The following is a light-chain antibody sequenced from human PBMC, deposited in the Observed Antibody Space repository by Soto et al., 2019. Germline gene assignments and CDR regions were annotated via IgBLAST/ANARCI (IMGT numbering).Light chain of an antibody. CDR1: TGAVTSNFY. CDR2: STN. J-gene: IGLJ2*01. Sequence: QAVVTQEPSVTVSPGGTVTLTCSSSTGAVTSNFYPNWFQQKPGQAPRALIYSTNNKHSWTPARFSGSLLGGKAALTLSGVQPEDEAEYYCLLFHGDSQVFGGGTKVTVL. CDR3: LLFHGDSQV. V-gene: IGLV7-43*01.